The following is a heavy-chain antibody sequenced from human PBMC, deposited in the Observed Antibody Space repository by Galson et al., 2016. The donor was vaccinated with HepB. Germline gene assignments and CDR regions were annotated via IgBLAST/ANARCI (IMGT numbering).Heavy chain of an antibody. V-gene: IGHV1-69*06. CDR2: IVPMSGTT. CDR3: ARDDAHHLMPGTFDI. J-gene: IGHJ3*02. Sequence: SVKVSCKASGDTLSTYAFSWVRQAPGQGLEWIGGIVPMSGTTDYAQRFRGRVTIIADKSTNTVFMELNSLRSEDTAIYYCARDDAHHLMPGTFDIWGQGTLVTVSS. CDR1: GDTLSTYA. D-gene: IGHD1-1*01.